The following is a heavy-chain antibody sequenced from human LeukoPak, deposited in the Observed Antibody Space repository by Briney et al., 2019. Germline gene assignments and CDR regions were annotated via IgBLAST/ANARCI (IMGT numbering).Heavy chain of an antibody. CDR2: IYSGGST. CDR3: ARVVYYYDSSGYYYGEYFQH. J-gene: IGHJ1*01. V-gene: IGHV3-53*01. Sequence: GGSLRLPCAASGFTVSSNYMSWVRQAPGKGLERVSVIYSGGSTYYADSVKGRFTISRDNSKNTLYLQMNSLRAEDTAVYYCARVVYYYDSSGYYYGEYFQHWGQGTLVTVSS. D-gene: IGHD3-22*01. CDR1: GFTVSSNY.